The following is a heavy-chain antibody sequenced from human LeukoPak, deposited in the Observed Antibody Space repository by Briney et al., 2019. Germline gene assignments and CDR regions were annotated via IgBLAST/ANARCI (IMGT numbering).Heavy chain of an antibody. V-gene: IGHV3-48*04. D-gene: IGHD3-9*01. CDR1: GFTFSSYS. CDR2: ISSSSSTI. J-gene: IGHJ4*02. Sequence: PGGSLRLSCAASGFTFSSYSMNWVRQAPGKGLEWVSYISSSSSTIYYADSVKGRFTISRDNAKNSLYLQMNSLRVEDTAVYYCARGGTGSENDYWGQGILVTVSS. CDR3: ARGGTGSENDY.